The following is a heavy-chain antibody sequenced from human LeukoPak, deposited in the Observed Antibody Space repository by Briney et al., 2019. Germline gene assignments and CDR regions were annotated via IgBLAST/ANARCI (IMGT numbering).Heavy chain of an antibody. CDR1: GGTFSSYA. CDR3: ARAVVTATTRYYYYGMDV. CDR2: IIPILGIA. V-gene: IGHV1-69*04. Sequence: SVKVSCKASGGTFSSYAISWVRQAPGQVLEWMGRIIPILGIANYAQKSQGRVTITADKSTSTAYMELSSLTSEDTAVYYCARAVVTATTRYYYYGMDVWGQGTTVTVSS. D-gene: IGHD2-21*02. J-gene: IGHJ6*02.